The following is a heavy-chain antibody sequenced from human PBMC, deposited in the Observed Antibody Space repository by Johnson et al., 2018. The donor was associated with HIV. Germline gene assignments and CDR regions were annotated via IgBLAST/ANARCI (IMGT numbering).Heavy chain of an antibody. D-gene: IGHD3-10*01. J-gene: IGHJ3*02. CDR3: AREYYGSGSDAFDI. CDR1: GFTVSSNY. V-gene: IGHV3-66*01. Sequence: EVQLVESGGGLVQPGGSLRLSCAASGFTVSSNYMSWVRQAPGKGLEWVSVIYSGGSTYYADSVKGRFTISRDNSKNTLSLQMNSLRAEDTAVYYCAREYYGSGSDAFDIWGQGTMVTVSS. CDR2: IYSGGST.